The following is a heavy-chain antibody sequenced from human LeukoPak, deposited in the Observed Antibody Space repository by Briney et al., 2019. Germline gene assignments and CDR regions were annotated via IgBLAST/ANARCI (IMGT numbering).Heavy chain of an antibody. CDR1: GYTLTELS. D-gene: IGHD3-16*01. CDR3: ATGGGYYYYGIDV. CDR2: FDPEDGET. Sequence: ASVKVSCTVSGYTLTELSMHWVRRAPGKGLEWMGGFDPEDGETIYAQKFQGRVTMTEDTSTDTAYMELSSLRSEDTAVYYCATGGGYYYYGIDVWGQGTTVTVSS. V-gene: IGHV1-24*01. J-gene: IGHJ6*02.